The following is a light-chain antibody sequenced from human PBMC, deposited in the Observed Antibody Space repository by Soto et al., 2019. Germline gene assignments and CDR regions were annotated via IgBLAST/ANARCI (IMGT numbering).Light chain of an antibody. Sequence: EIVLTQSPGTLSLSPGERATLSCRASQSLSSNHLGWYLDWYQHNPSQTPRLLIYGTSSRATGIPDRFSGSGSGTYFTLNISRLEPEDFAVYYCQQYGSSHPITFGQGTRLEIK. CDR3: QQYGSSHPIT. V-gene: IGKV3-20*01. CDR1: QSLSSNHLGWY. CDR2: GTS. J-gene: IGKJ5*01.